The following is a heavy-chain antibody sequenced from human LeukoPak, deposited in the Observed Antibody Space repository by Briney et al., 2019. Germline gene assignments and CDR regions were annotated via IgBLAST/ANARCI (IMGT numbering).Heavy chain of an antibody. J-gene: IGHJ4*02. V-gene: IGHV1-46*01. CDR2: INPSGFST. Sequence: ASVKVSCKASGYTFTSYYMHWVRQAPGQGLEWMGIINPSGFSTTYAQKFQGRVTMTRDMSTSTVYMELSSLRSEDTAVYYCARVAHSSSWYEGPPFDYWGQGTLVTVSS. CDR1: GYTFTSYY. CDR3: ARVAHSSSWYEGPPFDY. D-gene: IGHD6-13*01.